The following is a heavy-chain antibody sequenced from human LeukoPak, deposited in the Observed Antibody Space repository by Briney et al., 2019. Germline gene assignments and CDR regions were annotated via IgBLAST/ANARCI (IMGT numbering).Heavy chain of an antibody. CDR2: IYHSGST. CDR1: SYSISSGYF. D-gene: IGHD2/OR15-2a*01. V-gene: IGHV4-38-2*02. CDR3: ARDLSLDY. Sequence: SETLSLTCTVSSYSISSGYFWGWIRQPPGKGLEWIGSIYHSGSTYYNPSLKSRVTISVDTSKNQFSLNLNSVTAADTAVYYCARDLSLDYWGQGTLVTVSS. J-gene: IGHJ4*02.